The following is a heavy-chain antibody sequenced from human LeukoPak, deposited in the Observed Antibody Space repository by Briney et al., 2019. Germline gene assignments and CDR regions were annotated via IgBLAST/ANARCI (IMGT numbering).Heavy chain of an antibody. D-gene: IGHD5/OR15-5a*01. CDR2: INWNGGST. Sequence: GGSLRLSCAASGFTFDDYGMSWVRQAPGKGLEWVSGINWNGGSTGYADSVKGRFTISRDNAKNSLYLQMDSLRVDDTAVYYCARGLAYYYGMDVWGQGTTVTVS. CDR1: GFTFDDYG. CDR3: ARGLAYYYGMDV. V-gene: IGHV3-20*04. J-gene: IGHJ6*02.